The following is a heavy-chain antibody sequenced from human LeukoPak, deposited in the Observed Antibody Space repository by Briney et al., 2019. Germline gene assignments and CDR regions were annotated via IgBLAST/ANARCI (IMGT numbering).Heavy chain of an antibody. J-gene: IGHJ5*02. CDR1: GDSISSRTHY. V-gene: IGHV4-39*07. D-gene: IGHD2-21*02. Sequence: NSSETLSLTCTVSGDSISSRTHYWGWIRQPPGMGLEWIASIYYTGSTYYNLSLKSRVTLSVDTSKNQFSLKLTSVTAADTAVYFCASERGGDSDWRGRSDNWFDPWGQGTLVTVSS. CDR3: ASERGGDSDWRGRSDNWFDP. CDR2: IYYTGST.